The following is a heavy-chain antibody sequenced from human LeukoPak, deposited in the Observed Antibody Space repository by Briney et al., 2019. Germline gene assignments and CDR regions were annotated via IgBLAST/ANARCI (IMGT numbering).Heavy chain of an antibody. CDR2: IYYSGST. V-gene: IGHV4-39*01. Sequence: PSETLSLTCTVSGGSISTTSYYWGWIRQPPGKGLEWIGSIYYSGSTYYNPSLQSRVTISVDTSKNQFSLKLSSVTAADTAVYYCARRRIGPIDYWGQGTLVTVSS. J-gene: IGHJ4*02. CDR1: GGSISTTSYY. CDR3: ARRRIGPIDY. D-gene: IGHD3-16*01.